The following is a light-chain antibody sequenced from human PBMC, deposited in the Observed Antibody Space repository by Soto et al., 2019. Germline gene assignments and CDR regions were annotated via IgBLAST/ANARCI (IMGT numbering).Light chain of an antibody. J-gene: IGKJ4*01. CDR2: DAS. Sequence: EIVLTQVPGTMSLAPGDRATLSCRASQNIARNYLAWYQQKPGQAPRLLIYDASTRATGIPDRFSGIGSGTDFTLTISRLETEDFVVYHCQQYGDTRPTFGGGTKVEIK. CDR3: QQYGDTRPT. CDR1: QNIARNY. V-gene: IGKV3-20*01.